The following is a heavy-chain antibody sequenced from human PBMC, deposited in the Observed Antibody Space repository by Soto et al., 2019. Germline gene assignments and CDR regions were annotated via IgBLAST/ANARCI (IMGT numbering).Heavy chain of an antibody. CDR3: AREGYCSGGGCSGGMDV. J-gene: IGHJ6*02. Sequence: GGSLRLSCAASGFAFSGYGMHWVRQAPGKGLEWVAFIWFDGSDALYSDSVKGRFSITRDNSKNTLFLQLNSLRGDDTAVYYCAREGYCSGGGCSGGMDVWGQGTTVTVSS. V-gene: IGHV3-33*01. D-gene: IGHD2-15*01. CDR1: GFAFSGYG. CDR2: IWFDGSDA.